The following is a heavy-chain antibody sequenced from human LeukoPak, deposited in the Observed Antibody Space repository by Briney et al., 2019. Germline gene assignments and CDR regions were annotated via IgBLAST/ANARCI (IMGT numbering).Heavy chain of an antibody. J-gene: IGHJ4*02. Sequence: GGSLRLSCAASGFTFSSSWMSWVRQAPGKGLEWVANIKEDGSVRQYADSMKGRFTISRDNAKNSLYLQMNSLRAEDTAVYYCARDTVGALDYWGQGTLVTVSS. V-gene: IGHV3-7*01. CDR1: GFTFSSSW. CDR3: ARDTVGALDY. CDR2: IKEDGSVR. D-gene: IGHD1-26*01.